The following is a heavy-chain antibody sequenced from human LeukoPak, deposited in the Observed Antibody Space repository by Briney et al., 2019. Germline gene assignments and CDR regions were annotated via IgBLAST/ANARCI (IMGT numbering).Heavy chain of an antibody. D-gene: IGHD5-12*01. CDR1: GYTFTNYD. CDR2: MNPNSGNT. V-gene: IGHV1-8*01. J-gene: IGHJ4*02. Sequence: ASVKVSCKASGYTFTNYDINWVRQATGQGLEWMGWMNPNSGNTGYAQKLQGRVTMTRNTSISTAYMELSSLRSEGTAVYYCARSAKGRHGYSGYAIYWGQGTLVTVSS. CDR3: ARSAKGRHGYSGYAIY.